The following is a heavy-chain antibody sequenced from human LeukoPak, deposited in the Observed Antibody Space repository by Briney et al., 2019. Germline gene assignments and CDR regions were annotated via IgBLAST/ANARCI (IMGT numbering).Heavy chain of an antibody. CDR1: GGSISSSNW. D-gene: IGHD1-26*01. CDR3: ARDLGGSLYYFDY. Sequence: SETLSLTCAVSGGSISSSNWWSWVRQPPGKGLEWIGEIYHSGSTNYNPSLKSRVTISVDKSKNQFSLKLSSVTAADTAVYYCARDLGGSLYYFDYWGQGTLVTVSS. J-gene: IGHJ4*02. V-gene: IGHV4-4*02. CDR2: IYHSGST.